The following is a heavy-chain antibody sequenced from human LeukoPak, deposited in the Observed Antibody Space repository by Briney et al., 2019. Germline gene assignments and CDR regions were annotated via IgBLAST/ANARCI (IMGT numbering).Heavy chain of an antibody. V-gene: IGHV1-18*01. Sequence: ASAKVSCKASGGTFSSYAISWVRQAPGQGLEWMGWISAYNGNTNYARMVQDRITMTTDTSTSTAYMELRSLGSDDTAVYRCARGLYYDTNGYPALQYWGQGTLVTVSS. CDR2: ISAYNGNT. CDR3: ARGLYYDTNGYPALQY. J-gene: IGHJ4*02. CDR1: GGTFSSYA. D-gene: IGHD3-22*01.